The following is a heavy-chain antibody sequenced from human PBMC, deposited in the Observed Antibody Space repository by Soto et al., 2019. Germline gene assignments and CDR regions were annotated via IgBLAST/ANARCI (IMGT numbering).Heavy chain of an antibody. D-gene: IGHD5-12*01. CDR1: GGSFSAYY. Sequence: NPSETLSLTCAVYGGSFSAYYWSWIRQPPGKGLEWIGEINHGGSTNYSPSLKSRVTMSLDTYQNQFSLRLTSVTAADTAVYYCARVGYRFDYWGQGGLVTVSS. J-gene: IGHJ4*02. V-gene: IGHV4-34*01. CDR2: INHGGST. CDR3: ARVGYRFDY.